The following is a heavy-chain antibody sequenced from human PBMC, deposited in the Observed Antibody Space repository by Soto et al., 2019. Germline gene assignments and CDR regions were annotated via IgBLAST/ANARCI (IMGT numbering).Heavy chain of an antibody. CDR1: GGTFSSYA. D-gene: IGHD3-22*01. J-gene: IGHJ5*02. Sequence: QVQLVQSGAEVKKPGSSVKVSCKASGGTFSSYAIIWVRQAPGQGLEWMGGIIPIFGTANHAQKFQGRVTITAEKSTSTAYMELSSLRSEDTAVYYCARDRPDNNHYYHRFDPWGQGTLVTVSS. CDR3: ARDRPDNNHYYHRFDP. V-gene: IGHV1-69*06. CDR2: IIPIFGTA.